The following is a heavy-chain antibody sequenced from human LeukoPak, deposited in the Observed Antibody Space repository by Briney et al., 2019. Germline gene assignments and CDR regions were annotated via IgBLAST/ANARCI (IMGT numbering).Heavy chain of an antibody. D-gene: IGHD3-10*01. Sequence: TLSLTCAVSGGSTSSGGYSYNWIRQPPGKGLEWIGYIYNSGSTSYNPSLKSRVTMSVDTSKNQFSLKLSSVTAADTAVYYCARVDRFGDSTHYFDDWGQGTLVTVSS. CDR3: ARVDRFGDSTHYFDD. V-gene: IGHV4-30-4*07. CDR1: GGSTSSGGYS. J-gene: IGHJ4*02. CDR2: IYNSGST.